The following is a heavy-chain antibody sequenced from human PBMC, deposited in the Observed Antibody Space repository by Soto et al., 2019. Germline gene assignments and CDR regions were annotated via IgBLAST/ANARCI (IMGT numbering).Heavy chain of an antibody. J-gene: IGHJ6*03. CDR1: GVTFSSYA. CDR2: ISAYNGNT. CDR3: ARNYYGSGSYYSYYYYYYMDV. V-gene: IGHV1-18*01. D-gene: IGHD3-10*01. Sequence: ASAKLSCKASGVTFSSYAISWVRQAPGQGLEWMGWISAYNGNTNYAQKLQGRVTMTTDTSTSTAYMELRSLRSDDTAVYYCARNYYGSGSYYSYYYYYYMDVWGKGTTVTVSS.